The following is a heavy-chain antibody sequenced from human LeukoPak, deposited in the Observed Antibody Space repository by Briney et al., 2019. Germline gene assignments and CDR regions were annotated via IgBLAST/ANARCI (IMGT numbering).Heavy chain of an antibody. CDR2: LYPSDSDT. V-gene: IGHV5-51*01. Sequence: GESLKISCKGSGYNFTCYWIGWVRPVPGKGLEWMGILYPSDSDTRYSPSFQGQVTISADKSISTAYLQWSSLKASDTAMYYCARQDSSGWFPFDFWGQGTLVTVSS. CDR1: GYNFTCYW. J-gene: IGHJ4*02. D-gene: IGHD6-19*01. CDR3: ARQDSSGWFPFDF.